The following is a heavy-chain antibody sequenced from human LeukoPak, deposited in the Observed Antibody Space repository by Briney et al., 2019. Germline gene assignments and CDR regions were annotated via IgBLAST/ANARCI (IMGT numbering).Heavy chain of an antibody. CDR3: VKVGGSFLSNAFDM. J-gene: IGHJ3*02. D-gene: IGHD1-26*01. V-gene: IGHV3-30*02. CDR1: GFTFSNYG. Sequence: PGGSLRLSCAASGFTFSNYGVDWVRQAPDKGLEWVAFIRYDGSDKYYADSVKGRVTISRDNTKNTLYLQMNSLRVEDTAVYYCVKVGGSFLSNAFDMGGRGTMVTVSS. CDR2: IRYDGSDK.